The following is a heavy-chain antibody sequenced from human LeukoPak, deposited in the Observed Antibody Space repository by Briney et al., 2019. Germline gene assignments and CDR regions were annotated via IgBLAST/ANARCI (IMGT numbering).Heavy chain of an antibody. V-gene: IGHV4-4*07. CDR3: ARDPSGSYYGWFDP. CDR2: IYTSGST. D-gene: IGHD1-26*01. Sequence: SETLSLTCAVYGGSFSGYYWSWIRQPAGKGLEWIGRIYTSGSTNYNPSLKSRVTMSVDTSKNQFSLKLSSVTAADTAVYYCARDPSGSYYGWFDPWGQGTLVTVSS. CDR1: GGSFSGYY. J-gene: IGHJ5*02.